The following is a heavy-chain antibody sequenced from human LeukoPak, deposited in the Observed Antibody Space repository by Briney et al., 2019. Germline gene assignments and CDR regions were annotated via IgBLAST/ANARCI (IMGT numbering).Heavy chain of an antibody. CDR1: GYSISSGYY. D-gene: IGHD6-19*01. CDR3: ARQQPRYSSGWAFDY. J-gene: IGHJ4*02. Sequence: SETLSLTCTVSGYSISSGYYWGWIRQPPGKGLEWIGSIYYSGSTYYNPSLKSRVTISVDTSKNQFSLKLSSVTAADTAVYYCARQQPRYSSGWAFDYWGQGTLVTVSS. CDR2: IYYSGST. V-gene: IGHV4-38-2*02.